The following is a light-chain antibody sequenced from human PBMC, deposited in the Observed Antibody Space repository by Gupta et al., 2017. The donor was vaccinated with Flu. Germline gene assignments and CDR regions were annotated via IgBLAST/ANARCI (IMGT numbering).Light chain of an antibody. Sequence: SYEVTQPPSVSVSPGQTARNTCSGDQLSKQYVYWYHQRPGQAPLLVMYKDTERPSGIPERFSGSTSGTTATLTISLVQAEDEGDYYCQSGDSNVAFPWVFGGGTKVTVV. CDR3: QSGDSNVAFPWV. V-gene: IGLV3-25*03. CDR2: KDT. CDR1: QLSKQY. J-gene: IGLJ3*02.